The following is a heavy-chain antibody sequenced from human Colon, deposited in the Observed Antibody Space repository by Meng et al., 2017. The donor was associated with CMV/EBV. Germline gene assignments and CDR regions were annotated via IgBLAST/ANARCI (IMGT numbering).Heavy chain of an antibody. D-gene: IGHD3-16*01. J-gene: IGHJ6*02. V-gene: IGHV1-69*11. CDR1: GYTFTDYD. CDR2: IIPLLGTV. CDR3: ARDRLDQLRFGRGIDV. Sequence: SVKVSCKASGYTFTDYDINWVRQAPGQGLEWMGRIIPLLGTVTNAQKFQGRVTITADDSTSTAFIQLSSLRSEDTAVYYCARDRLDQLRFGRGIDVWGQGTTVTVSS.